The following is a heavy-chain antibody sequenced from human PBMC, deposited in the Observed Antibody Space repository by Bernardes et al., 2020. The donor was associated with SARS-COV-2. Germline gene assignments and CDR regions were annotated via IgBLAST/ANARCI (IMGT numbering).Heavy chain of an antibody. CDR1: GYTFSSFW. CDR3: AIDVAGEHST. CDR2: IDNYGSTI. J-gene: IGHJ5*02. D-gene: IGHD3-16*01. Sequence: GVLRLSCAASGYTFSSFWMHWVRQAPGKGLVWVSRIDNYGSTINYADSVKGRFTISRDNSRNTLYLQMNNLRAEDTAVYYCAIDVAGEHSTWGQGTLVTVSS. V-gene: IGHV3-74*01.